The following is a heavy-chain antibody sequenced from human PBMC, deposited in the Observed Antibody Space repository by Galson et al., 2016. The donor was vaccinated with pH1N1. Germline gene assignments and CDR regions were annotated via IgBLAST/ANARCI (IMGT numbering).Heavy chain of an antibody. D-gene: IGHD6-13*01. CDR1: GYTFTTYG. CDR3: ARTAAAAYFDY. V-gene: IGHV1-18*01. J-gene: IGHJ4*02. CDR2: ISAIYAST. Sequence: SVKVSCKASGYTFTTYGINWVRQAPGQGLEWMGRISAIYASTSYAQKFQGRVTMTSNPSTNTAYMELGSLRSDDAAVYYCARTAAAAYFDYWGQGTLITVSS.